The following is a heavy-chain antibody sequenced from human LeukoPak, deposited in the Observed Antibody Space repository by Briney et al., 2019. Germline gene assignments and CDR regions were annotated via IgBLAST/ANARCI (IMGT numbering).Heavy chain of an antibody. CDR3: AKALGYCSSTSCYNYYYGMDV. J-gene: IGHJ6*02. D-gene: IGHD2-2*01. CDR1: GYIFTSYW. Sequence: GESLKISCKGSGYIFTSYWIAWVRQLPGKGLEWMGIIYPGDSDTRYSPSFQGQVTISADKSISTAYLQWSSLKASDTAMYYCAKALGYCSSTSCYNYYYGMDVWGQGTTVTVSS. CDR2: IYPGDSDT. V-gene: IGHV5-51*01.